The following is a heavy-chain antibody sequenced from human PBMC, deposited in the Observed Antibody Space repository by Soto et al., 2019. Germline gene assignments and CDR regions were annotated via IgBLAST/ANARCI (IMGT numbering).Heavy chain of an antibody. Sequence: SQTLSLTCAISGDSVSSGSAAWNWIRQSPSRGLEWLGRTYFRSRWSTEYAVSVRSRITITADTSKNQFSLQLNSVTPDDTAVYYCPRDGPTTHYYLDYWGQGTQVTVSS. CDR2: TYFRSRWST. CDR3: PRDGPTTHYYLDY. CDR1: GDSVSSGSAA. V-gene: IGHV6-1*01. D-gene: IGHD1-1*01. J-gene: IGHJ4*02.